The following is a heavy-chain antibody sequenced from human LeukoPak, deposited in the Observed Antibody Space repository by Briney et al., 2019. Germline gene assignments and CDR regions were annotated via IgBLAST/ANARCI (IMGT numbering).Heavy chain of an antibody. Sequence: PGGSLRLSCATSGFTFSNACMSWVRQAPGKGLEWVGHIKSKSDGGTTDYGAPVKGRFIISRDDSENRLYLQVNSLKTEDTAVYYRTTDFGSGWYKVLNHWGQGTLVIVSS. J-gene: IGHJ4*02. CDR2: IKSKSDGGTT. V-gene: IGHV3-15*01. CDR3: TTDFGSGWYKVLNH. CDR1: GFTFSNAC. D-gene: IGHD6-19*01.